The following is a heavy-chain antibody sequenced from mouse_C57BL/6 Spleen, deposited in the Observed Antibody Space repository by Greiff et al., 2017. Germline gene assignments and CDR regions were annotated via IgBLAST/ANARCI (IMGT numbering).Heavy chain of an antibody. CDR1: GYTFTSYW. Sequence: QVQLQQPGAELVMPGASVKLSCKASGYTFTSYWMHWVKQRPGQGLAWIGEIDPSDSYTNYNQKFKGKSTLTVDKSSSTAYMQLSSLTSEDSAVYYCARSDVYPDYWGQGTTLTVSS. CDR2: IDPSDSYT. CDR3: ARSDVYPDY. J-gene: IGHJ2*01. D-gene: IGHD2-3*01. V-gene: IGHV1-69*01.